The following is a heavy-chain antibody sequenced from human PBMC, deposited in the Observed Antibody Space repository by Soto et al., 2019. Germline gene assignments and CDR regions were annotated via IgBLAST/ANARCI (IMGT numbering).Heavy chain of an antibody. J-gene: IGHJ5*02. CDR2: IYYSGTT. CDR1: GDSISTSRYY. CDR3: ARRTDYDILTGFYISWFDP. V-gene: IGHV4-39*01. D-gene: IGHD3-9*01. Sequence: SETLSLTCTVSGDSISTSRYYWGWIRPPPGKGLEWIGRIYYSGTTYYNPSLNGGVTIATYTSKNQFSLKLSSVTAADTAMYYCARRTDYDILTGFYISWFDPWGQGTLVTVSS.